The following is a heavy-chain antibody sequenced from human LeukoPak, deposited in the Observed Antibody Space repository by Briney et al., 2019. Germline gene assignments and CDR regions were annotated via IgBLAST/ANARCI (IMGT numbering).Heavy chain of an antibody. V-gene: IGHV3-23*01. CDR3: AKKGPVIATVTYFDS. D-gene: IGHD4-4*01. Sequence: PGGSLRLSCAASGFSVRTYPMHWVRQAPGKGLEWVSGISGSDGTTYYADSVKGRFSISIDTSKNKLYLHMSRLGGDDTALYYCAKKGPVIATVTYFDSWGQGTLVTVSS. CDR1: GFSVRTYP. CDR2: ISGSDGTT. J-gene: IGHJ4*02.